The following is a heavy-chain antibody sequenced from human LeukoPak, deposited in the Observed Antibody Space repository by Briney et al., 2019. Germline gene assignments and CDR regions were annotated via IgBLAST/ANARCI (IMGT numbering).Heavy chain of an antibody. Sequence: GGCLRLSRAASGFTLSSYGMHGVRQAPGRGLEWVAVISYDGSNKYYADSVKGRFTISRDNSKNTLYLQMNSLRAEDTAVYYCAKDQRDTTDYWGQGTLVTVSS. V-gene: IGHV3-30*18. CDR3: AKDQRDTTDY. J-gene: IGHJ4*02. D-gene: IGHD5-18*01. CDR1: GFTLSSYG. CDR2: ISYDGSNK.